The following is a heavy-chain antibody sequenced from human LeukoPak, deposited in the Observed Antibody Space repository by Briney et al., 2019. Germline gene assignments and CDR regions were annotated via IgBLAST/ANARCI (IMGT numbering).Heavy chain of an antibody. D-gene: IGHD6-13*01. Sequence: SETLSLTCTVSGGSISSSSYYWGWIRQPPGKGLEWIGSIYYSGSTYYNPSLKSRVTISVDTSKNQFSLKLSSVTAADTAVYYCARIYTSSSWYGGYYYYYYYMDVWGKGTTVTVSS. CDR1: GGSISSSSYY. V-gene: IGHV4-39*07. J-gene: IGHJ6*03. CDR3: ARIYTSSSWYGGYYYYYYYMDV. CDR2: IYYSGST.